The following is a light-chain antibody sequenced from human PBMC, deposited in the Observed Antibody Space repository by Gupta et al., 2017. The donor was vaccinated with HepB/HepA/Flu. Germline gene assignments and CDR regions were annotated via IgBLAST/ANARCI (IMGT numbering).Light chain of an antibody. CDR1: NIGSKS. Sequence: SYVLTQPPSVPVASGKTARITCGGNNIGSKSVHWYQQKPGQAPVLVIYSDSDRPSGIPERFSGSNSGNTATLTISRVEAGDEADYYCQVWDSSSDHVVFGGGTKLTVL. CDR2: SDS. J-gene: IGLJ2*01. V-gene: IGLV3-21*04. CDR3: QVWDSSSDHVV.